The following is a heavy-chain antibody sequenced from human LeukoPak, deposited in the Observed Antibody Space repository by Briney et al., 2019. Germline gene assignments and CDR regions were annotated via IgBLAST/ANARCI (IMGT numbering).Heavy chain of an antibody. Sequence: GGSLRLSCAASEFTFRKHAMHWVRQAPGKGLEWVAVISHDGSNKYYADSVKGRFTISRDNSKDTLYLQMNSLRAEDTAVYYCAKMATMIVVVNAWGQGTLVTVSS. D-gene: IGHD3-22*01. J-gene: IGHJ5*02. CDR1: EFTFRKHA. V-gene: IGHV3-30*04. CDR2: ISHDGSNK. CDR3: AKMATMIVVVNA.